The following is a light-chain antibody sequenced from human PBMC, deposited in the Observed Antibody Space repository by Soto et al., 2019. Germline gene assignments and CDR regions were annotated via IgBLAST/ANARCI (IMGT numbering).Light chain of an antibody. J-gene: IGKJ1*01. V-gene: IGKV1-5*01. Sequence: DIQMTQAPSTLYAAVGDRVTITCRASQNINHWLAWYQQKPGKAPKFLICDASILESGVPSRFSGTGSGTEFTLTISSLQPDDFANSYCQRYNSNSWTFVQVTTVEI. CDR3: QRYNSNSWT. CDR1: QNINHW. CDR2: DAS.